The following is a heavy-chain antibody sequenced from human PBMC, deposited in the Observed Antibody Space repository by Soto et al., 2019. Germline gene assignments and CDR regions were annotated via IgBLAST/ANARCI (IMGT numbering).Heavy chain of an antibody. CDR1: GFPFSSSA. V-gene: IGHV3-23*01. D-gene: IGHD3-16*01. CDR2: ISGSGGRS. Sequence: PGGSLRLSCTASGFPFSSSAMNWVRQGPGKGLEWVSGISGSGGRSYYADSVKGRFTISRDNSKSTLYLQMNSLRAEDTAVYYCAKADFVWSSEQPYYFDYWGQGTPVTVSS. CDR3: AKADFVWSSEQPYYFDY. J-gene: IGHJ4*02.